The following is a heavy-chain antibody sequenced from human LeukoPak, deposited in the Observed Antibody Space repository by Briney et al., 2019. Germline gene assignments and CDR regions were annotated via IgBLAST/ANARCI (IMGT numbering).Heavy chain of an antibody. CDR2: MNGEGTTI. CDR1: GLTFRTTW. CDR3: ATPRNFRFEY. D-gene: IGHD1-7*01. V-gene: IGHV3-74*01. J-gene: IGHJ4*02. Sequence: GGSLRLSCATSGLTFRTTWMHWVRQAPGKGLMWVSRMNGEGTTIDYADSVKGRFTVSRDYAKNTLFLQMNNLRTEDTALYFCATPRNFRFEYWGQGPLVIVSA.